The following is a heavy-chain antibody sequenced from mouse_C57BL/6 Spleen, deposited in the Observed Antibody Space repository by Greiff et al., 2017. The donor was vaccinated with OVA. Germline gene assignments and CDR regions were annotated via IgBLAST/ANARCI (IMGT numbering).Heavy chain of an antibody. J-gene: IGHJ1*03. CDR3: ARSTVVADWYFDV. D-gene: IGHD1-1*01. Sequence: VQLQQPGAELVKPGASVKLSCKASGYTFTSYWMQWVKQRPGQGLEWIGEIDPSDSYTNYNQKFKGKATLTVDTSSSTAYMQLSSLTSEDSAVYYCARSTVVADWYFDVWGTGTTVTVSS. CDR1: GYTFTSYW. CDR2: IDPSDSYT. V-gene: IGHV1-50*01.